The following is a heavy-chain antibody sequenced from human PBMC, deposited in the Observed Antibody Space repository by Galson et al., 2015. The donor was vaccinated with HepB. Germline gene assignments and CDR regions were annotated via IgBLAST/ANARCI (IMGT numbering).Heavy chain of an antibody. CDR1: GYTFSSYA. Sequence: SVKVSCKASGYTFSSYAMHWARQAPGQRLEWMGWINAGNGNTKYSQKFQGRVTITRDTSASTAYMELSSLRSEDTAVYYCASLCSGGSCDDIWGQGTMVTVSS. D-gene: IGHD2-15*01. CDR3: ASLCSGGSCDDI. V-gene: IGHV1-3*01. J-gene: IGHJ3*02. CDR2: INAGNGNT.